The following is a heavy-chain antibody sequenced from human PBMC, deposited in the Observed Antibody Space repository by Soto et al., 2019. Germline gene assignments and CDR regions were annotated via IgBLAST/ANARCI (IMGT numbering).Heavy chain of an antibody. CDR1: GGSISSSSYY. CDR3: ARNYGSGSSDYYYYYGMDV. D-gene: IGHD3-10*01. V-gene: IGHV4-39*01. J-gene: IGHJ6*02. CDR2: FYYSGST. Sequence: SETLSLTCTVSGGSISSSSYYWGWIRQPPGKGLEWIGSFYYSGSTYYNPSLKSRVTISVDTSKNQFSLKLSSVTAADTAVYYCARNYGSGSSDYYYYYGMDVWGQGTTVTVSS.